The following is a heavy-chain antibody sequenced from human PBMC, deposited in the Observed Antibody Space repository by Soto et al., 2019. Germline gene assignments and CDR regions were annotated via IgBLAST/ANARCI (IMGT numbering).Heavy chain of an antibody. Sequence: SETLSLTCTVSGGSISSGDYYWSWIRQPPGKGLEWIGYIYYSGSTYYNPSLKSRVTISVDTSKNQFSLKLSSVTAADTAVYYCARDRYGGDFKSYGMDGWGQGATVTV. CDR2: IYYSGST. CDR1: GGSISSGDYY. CDR3: ARDRYGGDFKSYGMDG. D-gene: IGHD2-21*01. V-gene: IGHV4-30-4*01. J-gene: IGHJ6*01.